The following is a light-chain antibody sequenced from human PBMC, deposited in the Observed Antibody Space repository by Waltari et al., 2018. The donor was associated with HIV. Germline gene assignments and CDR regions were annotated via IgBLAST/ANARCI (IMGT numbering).Light chain of an antibody. J-gene: IGLJ3*02. V-gene: IGLV4-69*01. CDR3: QTWGTGIFWV. Sequence: QLVLTQSPSASASLGASVKLTCTLSSGHSSYAIAWHQQQPEKGPRYLMKLNSDGSHNKGDGIPVRFSGSSSGAERYLTISSLQSEDEADYYCQTWGTGIFWVFGGGTKLTVL. CDR1: SGHSSYA. CDR2: LNSDGSH.